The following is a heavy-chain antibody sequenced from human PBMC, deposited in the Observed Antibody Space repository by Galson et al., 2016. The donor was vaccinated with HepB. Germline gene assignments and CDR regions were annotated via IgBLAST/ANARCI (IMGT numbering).Heavy chain of an antibody. CDR1: GYTFTRYL. V-gene: IGHV1-3*01. CDR3: AGDPGLPNGMDI. J-gene: IGHJ6*02. CDR2: TNAGNGNT. D-gene: IGHD1-14*01. Sequence: SVKVSCKASGYTFTRYLTHWVRQAPGQRLEWMGWTNAGNGNTMYSQKFQDRITITRDTSASTAYLELGSLRSEDTAVYYCAGDPGLPNGMDIWGQGTTVTVSS.